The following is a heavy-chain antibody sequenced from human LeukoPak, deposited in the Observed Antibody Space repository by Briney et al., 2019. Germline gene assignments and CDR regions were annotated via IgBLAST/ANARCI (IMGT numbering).Heavy chain of an antibody. D-gene: IGHD3-3*01. CDR1: VHIFTSYG. CDR3: ARVLDTYYDFWGGYYFDY. Sequence: GASVKASCKATVHIFTSYGISWVRQAPGQGLEWMGWISAYNGNTNYVQKLQGRVTMTTDTSTSTAYMELRSLRSDDTAVYYCARVLDTYYDFWGGYYFDYWGQGTLVTVSS. V-gene: IGHV1-18*01. J-gene: IGHJ4*02. CDR2: ISAYNGNT.